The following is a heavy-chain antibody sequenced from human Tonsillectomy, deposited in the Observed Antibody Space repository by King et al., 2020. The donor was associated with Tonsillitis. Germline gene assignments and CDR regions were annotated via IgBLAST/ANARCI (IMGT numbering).Heavy chain of an antibody. CDR3: AREGIDYYDSSGYYRVDAFDI. J-gene: IGHJ3*02. CDR2: IISSGSTI. CDR1: GFTFSRYE. D-gene: IGHD3-22*01. V-gene: IGHV3-48*03. Sequence: EVQLVESGGGLVQPGGSLRLSCAASGFTFSRYEMNWVRQAPGKGLEWVSYIISSGSTIYYADSVKGRFTISRDNAKNSLYLQMNSLRAEDTAVYYCAREGIDYYDSSGYYRVDAFDIWGQGTMVTVSS.